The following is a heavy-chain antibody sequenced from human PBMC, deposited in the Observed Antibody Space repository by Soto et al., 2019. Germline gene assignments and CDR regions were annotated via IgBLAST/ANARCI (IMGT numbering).Heavy chain of an antibody. CDR3: ARATVTMWAYFDY. V-gene: IGHV3-30-3*01. CDR2: ISYDGSNK. Sequence: PGGSLRLSCAASGFTFSSYAMHWVRQAPGKGLEWVAIISYDGSNKYYADSVKGRFTISRDNSKNTLYLQMNSLRAEDTAVYYCARATVTMWAYFDYWGQGTLVTVSS. CDR1: GFTFSSYA. D-gene: IGHD4-17*01. J-gene: IGHJ4*02.